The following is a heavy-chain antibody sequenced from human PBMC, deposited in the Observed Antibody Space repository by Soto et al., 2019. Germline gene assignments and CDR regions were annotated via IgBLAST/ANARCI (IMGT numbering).Heavy chain of an antibody. D-gene: IGHD3-22*01. Sequence: GGSLRLSCAASGFTFTSYWLHWVRQVPGKGLVWVSRINSDGSNTNYADSVKGRFTISRDNAKNTLYLEMSSLRAEDTAVYYCASESDSSGFPFAQHFYYNGMDVWGQGTTVTVSS. V-gene: IGHV3-74*01. J-gene: IGHJ6*02. CDR3: ASESDSSGFPFAQHFYYNGMDV. CDR1: GFTFTSYW. CDR2: INSDGSNT.